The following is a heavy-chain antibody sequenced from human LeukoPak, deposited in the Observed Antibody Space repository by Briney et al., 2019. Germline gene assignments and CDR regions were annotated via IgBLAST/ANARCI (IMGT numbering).Heavy chain of an antibody. V-gene: IGHV3-23*01. J-gene: IGHJ4*02. CDR2: ISGSGGST. CDR3: AKEFPLNYYDSSGYPH. Sequence: PGGSLRLSCAASGFTFSSYAMSWVRQAPGKGLEWVSAISGSGGSTYYADSVKGRFTISRDNSKNTLYLQMNSLRVEDTAVYYCAKEFPLNYYDSSGYPHWGQGTLVTVSS. CDR1: GFTFSSYA. D-gene: IGHD3-22*01.